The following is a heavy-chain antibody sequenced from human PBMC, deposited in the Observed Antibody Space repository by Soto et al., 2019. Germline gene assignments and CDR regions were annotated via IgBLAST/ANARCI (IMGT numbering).Heavy chain of an antibody. CDR1: GFTFTDYG. CDR2: ISYDGSNK. Sequence: QVQLVESGGGVVQPGRSLRLSCADSGFTFTDYGMHWVRQAPGKGLEWVAVISYDGSNKNYADSVKGRFTISRDNSKKTLCLQMNRLGGEDTAVYYCAKDKYYHDSSGYYVFDYWGQGTLVTVSS. CDR3: AKDKYYHDSSGYYVFDY. V-gene: IGHV3-30*18. D-gene: IGHD3-22*01. J-gene: IGHJ4*02.